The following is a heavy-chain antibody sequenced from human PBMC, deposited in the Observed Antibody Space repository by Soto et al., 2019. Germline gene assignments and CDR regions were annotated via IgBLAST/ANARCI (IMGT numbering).Heavy chain of an antibody. J-gene: IGHJ6*02. CDR3: ARDSRVTTIPYYYYGMDV. Sequence: PSETLSLTCTVSGGSISSGDYYWSWIRQPPGKGLEWIGYIYYSGSTYYNPSLKSRVTISVDTSKNRFSLKLSSVTAADTAVYYCARDSRVTTIPYYYYGMDVWGQGTTVTVSS. V-gene: IGHV4-30-4*01. D-gene: IGHD2-21*02. CDR2: IYYSGST. CDR1: GGSISSGDYY.